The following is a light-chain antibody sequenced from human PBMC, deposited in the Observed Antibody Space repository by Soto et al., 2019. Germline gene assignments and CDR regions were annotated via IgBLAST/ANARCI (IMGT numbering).Light chain of an antibody. V-gene: IGKV3-20*01. CDR2: GAS. CDR1: QNVNNY. Sequence: EIVLTQSPCTLSLPQGQRATLSCRASQNVNNYLAWYQHKPGQAPRLLIYGASSRATGIPDRMSGSGSGTDFTLNISRLEPDDFAVYYCQQFDCAPWTFGQGTKVDIK. J-gene: IGKJ1*01. CDR3: QQFDCAPWT.